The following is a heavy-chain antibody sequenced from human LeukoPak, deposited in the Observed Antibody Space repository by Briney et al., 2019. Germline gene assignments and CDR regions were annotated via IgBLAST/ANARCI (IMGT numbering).Heavy chain of an antibody. D-gene: IGHD3-22*01. CDR2: IIPIFDTA. CDR3: ARDLYDSSGYAVDY. Sequence: SVKVSCKASGGTFSNYAISWVRQAPGQGLEWMGGIIPIFDTADYAQKFQGRLTITADESTSTAYMELSSLRAEDTAVYYCARDLYDSSGYAVDYWGQGTLVTVSS. J-gene: IGHJ4*02. CDR1: GGTFSNYA. V-gene: IGHV1-69*13.